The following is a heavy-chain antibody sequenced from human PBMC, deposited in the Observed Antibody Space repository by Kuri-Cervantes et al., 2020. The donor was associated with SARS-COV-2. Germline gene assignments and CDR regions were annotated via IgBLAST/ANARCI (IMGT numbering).Heavy chain of an antibody. CDR1: GGSISSGDSY. CDR2: IYYSGST. CDR3: ARDQVDVVVPAAMGPHWFDP. Sequence: SETLSLTCTVSGGSISSGDSYWSWIRQPPGKGLEWIGNIYYSGSTYYNPSLKSRVTIAVDTSKNQFSLKLSSVTAADTAVYYCARDQVDVVVPAAMGPHWFDPWGQGALVTVSS. J-gene: IGHJ5*02. V-gene: IGHV4-30-4*08. D-gene: IGHD2-2*01.